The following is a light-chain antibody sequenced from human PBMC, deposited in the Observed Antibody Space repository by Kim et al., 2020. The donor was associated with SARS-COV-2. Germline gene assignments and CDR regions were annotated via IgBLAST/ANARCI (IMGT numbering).Light chain of an antibody. CDR3: QQYTSYSIT. Sequence: GDRVTITCRASQSLNNWVAWYQQKPGKAPNLLISDASSLKSGVPSRFSGSGSGTVFTLTISSLQPDDFATYYCQQYTSYSITFGQGTRLEI. J-gene: IGKJ5*01. V-gene: IGKV1-5*01. CDR1: QSLNNW. CDR2: DAS.